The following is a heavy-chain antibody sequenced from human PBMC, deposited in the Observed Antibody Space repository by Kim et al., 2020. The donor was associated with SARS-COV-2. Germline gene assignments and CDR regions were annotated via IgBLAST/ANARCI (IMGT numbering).Heavy chain of an antibody. V-gene: IGHV3-33*05. CDR1: GFTFSSYG. J-gene: IGHJ4*02. CDR3: ATGALYGSGSYSLDY. D-gene: IGHD3-10*01. Sequence: GGSLRLSCAASGFTFSSYGMHWVRQAPGKGLEWVAVISYDGSNKYYADSVKGRFTISRDNSKNTLYLQMNSLRAEDTAVYYCATGALYGSGSYSLDYWGQGTLVTVSS. CDR2: ISYDGSNK.